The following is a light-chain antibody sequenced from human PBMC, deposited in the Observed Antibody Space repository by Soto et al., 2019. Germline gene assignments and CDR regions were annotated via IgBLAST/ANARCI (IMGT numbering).Light chain of an antibody. CDR2: DVS. CDR3: TSYTVSTTVL. CDR1: NSDIGGFPY. Sequence: QSVLTQPASVSGSPGQSITISCTGTNSDIGGFPYVSWYQQHPGKAPKLMIYDVSNRPSGVSNRFSGSKSGNTASLTISGLQAEDEADYYCTSYTVSTTVLFGGGTKLTVL. J-gene: IGLJ2*01. V-gene: IGLV2-14*01.